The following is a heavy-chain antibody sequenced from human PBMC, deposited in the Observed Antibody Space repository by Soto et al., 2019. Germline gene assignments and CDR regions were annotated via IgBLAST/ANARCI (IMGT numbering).Heavy chain of an antibody. CDR2: VYNSGST. D-gene: IGHD2-15*01. V-gene: IGHV4-59*01. Sequence: SETLSLTCTVSGGSISSNYWTWIRQPPGKGLEWIGYVYNSGSTNYNPSLKSRVTISEDTSKTQFSLKVNSMTAADTAVYYCARYRREGVAGYTLDSWGQGILVTVSS. CDR1: GGSISSNY. J-gene: IGHJ5*02. CDR3: ARYRREGVAGYTLDS.